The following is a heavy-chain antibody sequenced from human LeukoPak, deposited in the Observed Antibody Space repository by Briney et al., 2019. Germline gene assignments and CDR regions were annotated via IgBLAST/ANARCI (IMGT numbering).Heavy chain of an antibody. CDR3: ARGSSMVRGVIIRQIYYYYMDV. V-gene: IGHV4-34*01. D-gene: IGHD3-10*01. CDR2: INHSGST. Sequence: PSETLSLTCAVYGGSFSGYYWSWIRQPPGKGLEWIGEINHSGSTNYNPSLKSRVTISVDTSKNQFSLKLSSVTAVDTAVYYCARGSSMVRGVIIRQIYYYYMDVWGKGTTVTVSS. CDR1: GGSFSGYY. J-gene: IGHJ6*03.